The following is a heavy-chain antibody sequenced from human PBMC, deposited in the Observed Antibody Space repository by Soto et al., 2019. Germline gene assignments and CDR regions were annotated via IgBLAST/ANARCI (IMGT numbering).Heavy chain of an antibody. J-gene: IGHJ4*02. Sequence: GGSLRLSCAASGFTFSNAWMSWVRQAPGKGLEWVGRIKSKADGRTTDYAAPVKGRFTISRDDSKNTLYLNMNSLKTEDTAVYCCTTDLRALLPSFDYWGQGTLVTVSS. CDR2: IKSKADGRTT. D-gene: IGHD1-26*01. V-gene: IGHV3-15*01. CDR1: GFTFSNAW. CDR3: TTDLRALLPSFDY.